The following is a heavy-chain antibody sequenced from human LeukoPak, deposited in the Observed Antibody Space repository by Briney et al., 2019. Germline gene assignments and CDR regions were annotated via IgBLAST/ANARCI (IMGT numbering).Heavy chain of an antibody. CDR1: GITFSSYG. Sequence: GGTLRLSCAASGITFSSYGMSWVRQAPGKGLEWVSSISSTGGTTYYADSVKGRFTISRDNSKNTLYLQMNSLRTEDTAVYYCAKANRGSYYGLGDYFDYWGQGTLVTVSS. CDR2: ISSTGGTT. J-gene: IGHJ4*02. CDR3: AKANRGSYYGLGDYFDY. V-gene: IGHV3-23*01. D-gene: IGHD1-26*01.